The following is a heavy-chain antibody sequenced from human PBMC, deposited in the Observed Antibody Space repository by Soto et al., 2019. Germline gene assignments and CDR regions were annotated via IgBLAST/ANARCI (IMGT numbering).Heavy chain of an antibody. CDR3: ARDDDGSGRGRYMDV. V-gene: IGHV4-30-4*01. D-gene: IGHD3-10*01. CDR1: VGSISSGDYY. J-gene: IGHJ6*02. Sequence: SETLSLICTVSVGSISSGDYYWSWIRQPPGKGLEWIGYIYYSGSTYYNPSLKSRVTISVDTSKNQFSLKLSSVTTADTAVYYCARDDDGSGRGRYMDVWGQGTTVTVSS. CDR2: IYYSGST.